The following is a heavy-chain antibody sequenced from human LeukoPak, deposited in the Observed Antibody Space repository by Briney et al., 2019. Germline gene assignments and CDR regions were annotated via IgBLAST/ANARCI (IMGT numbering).Heavy chain of an antibody. CDR3: AKGPGSGYFDY. Sequence: PGGSLRLSCAASGFTFSSSWMHWVRQAPGKGLVWVSRIRSDGSSTGYADSVKGRFTISRDNSKNTLYLQMNSLRAEDTAVYYCAKGPGSGYFDYWGQGSLVTVSS. CDR2: IRSDGSST. V-gene: IGHV3-74*01. CDR1: GFTFSSSW. D-gene: IGHD2-15*01. J-gene: IGHJ4*02.